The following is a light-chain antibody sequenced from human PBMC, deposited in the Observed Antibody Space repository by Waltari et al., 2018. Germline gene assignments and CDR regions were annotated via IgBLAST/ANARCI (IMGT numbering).Light chain of an antibody. J-gene: IGKJ1*01. Sequence: DIQMTQSPSSLSASVGDRVTFTCSASHGISYWLAWYQQKPGKAPKLLIYRASNLETWVPSRFSGSGSGTDFTLTISSLQPEDIATYYCQQHDNSPRTFGQGTKGEIK. CDR1: HGISYW. CDR3: QQHDNSPRT. V-gene: IGKV1-33*01. CDR2: RAS.